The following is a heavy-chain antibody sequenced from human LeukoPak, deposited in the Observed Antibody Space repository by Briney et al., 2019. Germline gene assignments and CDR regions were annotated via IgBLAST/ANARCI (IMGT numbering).Heavy chain of an antibody. D-gene: IGHD6-19*01. J-gene: IGHJ4*02. CDR3: ARDSSEVPEGWLAY. CDR2: IWYDGSNK. Sequence: GGSLRLPCAASGFTFSSYGMHWVRQAPGKGLEWVAVIWYDGSNKYYADSVKGRFTISRDNSKNTLYLQMNSLRAEDTAVYYCARDSSEVPEGWLAYWGQGTLVTVSS. V-gene: IGHV3-33*01. CDR1: GFTFSSYG.